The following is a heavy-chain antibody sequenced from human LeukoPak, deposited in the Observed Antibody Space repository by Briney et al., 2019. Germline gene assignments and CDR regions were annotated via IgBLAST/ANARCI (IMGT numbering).Heavy chain of an antibody. Sequence: SETLSLTCTVSGGSISTYYWSWIRQPPGKGLEWIGYIYSSGSTNYNPSLKSRVTISVDTSKHQFSLKLSSVTAADTAVYYCARHLSDYGDYYYYGMDVWGQGTTVTVSS. CDR3: ARHLSDYGDYYYYGMDV. D-gene: IGHD4-17*01. J-gene: IGHJ6*02. V-gene: IGHV4-59*01. CDR2: IYSSGST. CDR1: GGSISTYY.